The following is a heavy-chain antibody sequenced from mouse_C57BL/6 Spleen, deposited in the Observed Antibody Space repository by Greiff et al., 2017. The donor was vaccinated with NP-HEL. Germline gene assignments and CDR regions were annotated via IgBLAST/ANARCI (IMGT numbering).Heavy chain of an antibody. V-gene: IGHV1-26*01. J-gene: IGHJ2*01. CDR3: APSITTGVATDY. Sequence: EVQLQQSGPELVKPGASVKISCKASGYTFTDYYMNWVKQSHGKSLEWIGDINPNNGGTSYNQKFKGKATLTVDKSSSTAYMELRSLTSEDSAVYYCAPSITTGVATDYWGQGTTLTVSS. CDR2: INPNNGGT. D-gene: IGHD1-1*01. CDR1: GYTFTDYY.